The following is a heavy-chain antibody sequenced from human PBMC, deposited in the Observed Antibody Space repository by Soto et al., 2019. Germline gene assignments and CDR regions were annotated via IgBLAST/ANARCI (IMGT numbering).Heavy chain of an antibody. J-gene: IGHJ4*02. CDR2: VYYRGRS. Sequence: SETLSLTCTVSGGSVTNSSYYWGWIRQSPGKGLEWIRSVYYRGRSYSKSSVKSRVTISVDTSKNRFSLSLNSVTASDTAVYFCVSQRTTVPTQAYFDYWGPGALVTVSS. CDR1: GGSVTNSSYY. V-gene: IGHV4-39*01. D-gene: IGHD4-17*01. CDR3: VSQRTTVPTQAYFDY.